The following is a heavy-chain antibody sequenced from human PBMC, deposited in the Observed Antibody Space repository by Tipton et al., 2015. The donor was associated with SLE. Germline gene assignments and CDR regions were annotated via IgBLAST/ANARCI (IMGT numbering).Heavy chain of an antibody. J-gene: IGHJ4*02. CDR2: INHSGST. D-gene: IGHD2-15*01. CDR3: ARGSVVADDF. Sequence: SWVRQAPGKGLEWIGEINHSGSTNYNPSLKSRVTTSLDTSKNQLSLKLTSVTAADTAVYYCARGSVVADDFWGQGTLVTVSS. V-gene: IGHV4-34*01.